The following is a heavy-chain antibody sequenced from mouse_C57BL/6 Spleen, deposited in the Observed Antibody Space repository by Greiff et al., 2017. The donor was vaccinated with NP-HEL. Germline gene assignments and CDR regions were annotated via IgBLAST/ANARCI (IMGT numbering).Heavy chain of an antibody. CDR3: TRGTGNYYGSSWYFDV. D-gene: IGHD1-1*01. Sequence: QVQLQQSGAELVRPGASVTLSCKASGYTFTDYEMHWVKQTPVHGLEWIGALDPETGGTAYNQKFKGKAILTADKSSSTAYMELRSLTSEDSAVYYCTRGTGNYYGSSWYFDVWGTGTTVTVSS. V-gene: IGHV1-15*01. CDR1: GYTFTDYE. J-gene: IGHJ1*03. CDR2: LDPETGGT.